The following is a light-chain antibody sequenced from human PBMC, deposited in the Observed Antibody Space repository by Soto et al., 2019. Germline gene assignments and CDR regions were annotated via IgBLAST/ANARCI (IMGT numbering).Light chain of an antibody. V-gene: IGKV1-39*01. CDR1: QGISTY. Sequence: DIQMSQAPSSLSASVGNRVTITCRASQGISTYLNWYQQKPGKAPKVLISEASSLQSGVSSRFSGSGSGTDFTLTISSLQPEDFATYYCQQSYNTPRTFGQGTKV. CDR3: QQSYNTPRT. J-gene: IGKJ1*01. CDR2: EAS.